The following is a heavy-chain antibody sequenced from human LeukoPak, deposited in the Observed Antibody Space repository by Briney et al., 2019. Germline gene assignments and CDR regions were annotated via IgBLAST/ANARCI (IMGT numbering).Heavy chain of an antibody. D-gene: IGHD3-9*01. CDR1: GFTFSSYA. Sequence: GGSLRLSCAASGFTFSSYAMSWVRQAPGKGLEWVSAISGSGGSTYYADSVKGRFTISRDNSKNTLYLQMNSLRAEDTAVYYCATDHSDILTGYFDGSKAWGQGTLVTVS. J-gene: IGHJ1*01. V-gene: IGHV3-23*01. CDR2: ISGSGGST. CDR3: ATDHSDILTGYFDGSKA.